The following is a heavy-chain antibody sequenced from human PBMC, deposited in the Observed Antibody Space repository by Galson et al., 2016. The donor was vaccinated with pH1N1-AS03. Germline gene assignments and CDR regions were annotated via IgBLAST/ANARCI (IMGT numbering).Heavy chain of an antibody. Sequence: SVKVSCKASGYIFRTYVMHWVRQAPGQGLEWMGWINAGNGNTKYSQKFQDRVTITRDTSASTAYVELSSLSSEDTAVYYCARGGGGTDFWSNYYPGEMDVWGQGTTVTVSS. D-gene: IGHD3-3*01. V-gene: IGHV1-3*01. CDR1: GYIFRTYV. CDR2: INAGNGNT. J-gene: IGHJ6*02. CDR3: ARGGGGTDFWSNYYPGEMDV.